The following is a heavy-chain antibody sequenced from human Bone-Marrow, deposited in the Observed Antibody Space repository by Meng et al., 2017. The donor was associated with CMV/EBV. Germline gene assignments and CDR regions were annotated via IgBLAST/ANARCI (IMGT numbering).Heavy chain of an antibody. J-gene: IGHJ4*02. CDR2: INPNSGGT. Sequence: GYTFPGYYMHWVRQAPGQGLGWMGWINPNSGGTNYAQKFQGRVTMTRDTSISTAYMELSRLRSDDTAVYYCARTIVVVPAAIEEFDYWGQGTLVTVSS. D-gene: IGHD2-2*01. CDR3: ARTIVVVPAAIEEFDY. CDR1: GYTFPGYY. V-gene: IGHV1-2*02.